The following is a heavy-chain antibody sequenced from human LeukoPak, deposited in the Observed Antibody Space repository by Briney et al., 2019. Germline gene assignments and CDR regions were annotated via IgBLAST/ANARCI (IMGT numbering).Heavy chain of an antibody. J-gene: IGHJ4*02. Sequence: GSLRLSCGTSGIPFSSYWMLWVRQAPGKGLEGVSRISGDGSTTTYAASVKGRFTNTRDNTENILYLEMNNLRVEDTAIYYCARSQFDYWGQGILVTVSS. V-gene: IGHV3-74*01. CDR3: ARSQFDY. CDR2: ISGDGSTT. CDR1: GIPFSSYW.